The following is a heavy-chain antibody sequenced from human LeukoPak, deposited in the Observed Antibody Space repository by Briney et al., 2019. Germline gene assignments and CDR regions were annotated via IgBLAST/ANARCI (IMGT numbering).Heavy chain of an antibody. CDR1: GFTFDDYG. CDR2: IGTAGDT. J-gene: IGHJ5*02. D-gene: IGHD3-3*01. V-gene: IGHV3-20*04. CDR3: AKDQKGFFPS. Sequence: GGSLRLSCAASGFTFDDYGMSWVRQAPGKGLEWVSGIGTAGDTHYPGSVKGRFTISRDNAKNSLYLQMNSLRAEDTAVYYCAKDQKGFFPSWGQGTLVTVSS.